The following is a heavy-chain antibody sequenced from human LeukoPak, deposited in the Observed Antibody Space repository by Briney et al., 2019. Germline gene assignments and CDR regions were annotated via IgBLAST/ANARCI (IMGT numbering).Heavy chain of an antibody. D-gene: IGHD2-21*02. Sequence: SETLSLTCTVSGGSISSYYWSWIRQPPGKGLEWIGYIYYSGSTNYNPSLKSRVTISVDTSKKQFSLKLSSVTAADTAVYYCARDLASCAGDCYSDGFDYWGQGALVTVSS. CDR2: IYYSGST. J-gene: IGHJ4*02. CDR1: GGSISSYY. CDR3: ARDLASCAGDCYSDGFDY. V-gene: IGHV4-59*01.